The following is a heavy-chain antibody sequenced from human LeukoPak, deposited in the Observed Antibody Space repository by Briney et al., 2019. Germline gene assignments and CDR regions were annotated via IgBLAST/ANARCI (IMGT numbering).Heavy chain of an antibody. CDR1: GFTVSSNY. V-gene: IGHV3-53*01. Sequence: GGSLRLSYAASGFTVSSNYMSWVRQAPGKGLEWVSVIYRGGSTYYADSVKGRFTISRDNSKNTLYLQMNSLRAEDTAVYYCARDSRNAVAGTGYWGQGTLVTVSS. CDR2: IYRGGST. J-gene: IGHJ4*02. D-gene: IGHD6-19*01. CDR3: ARDSRNAVAGTGY.